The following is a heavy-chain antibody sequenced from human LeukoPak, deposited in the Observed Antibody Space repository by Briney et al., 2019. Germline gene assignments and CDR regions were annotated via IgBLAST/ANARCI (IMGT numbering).Heavy chain of an antibody. CDR2: IVPIFGTA. J-gene: IGHJ4*02. CDR3: ARDRSIAADQGVDY. CDR1: GGTFSSYA. D-gene: IGHD6-13*01. Sequence: ASVKVSCKASGGTFSSYAISWVRQAPGQGLEWMGGIVPIFGTANYAQKFQGRVTITRDTSASTAYMELSSLRSEDTAVYYCARDRSIAADQGVDYWGQGTLVTVSS. V-gene: IGHV1-69*05.